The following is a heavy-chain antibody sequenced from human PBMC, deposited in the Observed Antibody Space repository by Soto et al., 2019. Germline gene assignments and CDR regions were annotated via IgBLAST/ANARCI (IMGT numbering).Heavy chain of an antibody. V-gene: IGHV3-23*01. J-gene: IGHJ1*01. CDR2: ISGSGGST. D-gene: IGHD2-15*01. CDR1: GFTFSNYG. CDR3: AKDSPVGVPLLRDLHD. Sequence: GGSLRLSCAASGFTFSNYGMSWVRQAPGKGLEWVSAISGSGGSTYYADSVKGRFTLSRDNSKNTVYLQMNSLRAEDTAVYYCAKDSPVGVPLLRDLHDWGQGTLVTVYS.